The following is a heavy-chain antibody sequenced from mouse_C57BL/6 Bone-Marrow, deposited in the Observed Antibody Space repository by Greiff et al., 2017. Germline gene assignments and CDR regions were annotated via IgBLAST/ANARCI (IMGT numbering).Heavy chain of an antibody. CDR3: ARIVDFYWYYDV. CDR1: GYTFTSYW. V-gene: IGHV1-52*01. J-gene: IGHJ1*03. CDR2: INPSDSDT. Sequence: QVQLQQPGAELVRPGSSVKLSCKASGYTFTSYWMHWVKQRPIQGLEWIGNINPSDSDTHYNQKFKDKATLTVDTSSSTAYMQLSSLTSEDSAVYYCARIVDFYWYYDVWGTGNTVTVSS.